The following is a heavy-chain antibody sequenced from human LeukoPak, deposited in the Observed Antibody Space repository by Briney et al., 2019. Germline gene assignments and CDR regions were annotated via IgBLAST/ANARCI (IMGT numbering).Heavy chain of an antibody. D-gene: IGHD5-18*01. Sequence: GASVKVSCKASGYTFTSYYMHWVRQAPGQGLEWMGIINPSGGSTNYAQKFQGRVTMTRDTSTSTIYMELSSLRSEDTAVHYCARGVDTAMAFDYWGQGTLVTVSS. CDR2: INPSGGST. CDR3: ARGVDTAMAFDY. J-gene: IGHJ4*02. V-gene: IGHV1-46*01. CDR1: GYTFTSYY.